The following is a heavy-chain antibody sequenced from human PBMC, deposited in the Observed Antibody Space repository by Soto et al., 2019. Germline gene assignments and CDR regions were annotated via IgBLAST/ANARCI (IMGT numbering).Heavy chain of an antibody. CDR2: LSGSGGTT. V-gene: IGHV3-23*01. CDR1: GVTFSNYA. J-gene: IGHJ4*02. CDR3: SKQRADYGSGADTFYLAS. Sequence: EVQLLESGGGLVQPGGSLRLSCTVSGVTFSNYAMNWVRQAPGKGLEWVSSLSGSGGTTYYADSVKGRFIISRDNSKNTLYLLMNCLRAEDTALYYCSKQRADYGSGADTFYLASWGQGALVTVSS. D-gene: IGHD3-10*01.